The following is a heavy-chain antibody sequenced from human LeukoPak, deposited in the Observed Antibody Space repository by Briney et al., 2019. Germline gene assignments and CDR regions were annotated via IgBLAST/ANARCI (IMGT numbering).Heavy chain of an antibody. CDR3: ARDLARYSSGWYGDAFDI. Sequence: ASVKVSCKASGYTFTRYYIHWVRQAPGQGLEWMGIINPSDGSTKYAQKFQGRVTMTRDMSTSTVYMELSSLRSEDTAVYYCARDLARYSSGWYGDAFDIWGQGTMVTVSS. CDR1: GYTFTRYY. V-gene: IGHV1-46*01. D-gene: IGHD6-19*01. J-gene: IGHJ3*02. CDR2: INPSDGST.